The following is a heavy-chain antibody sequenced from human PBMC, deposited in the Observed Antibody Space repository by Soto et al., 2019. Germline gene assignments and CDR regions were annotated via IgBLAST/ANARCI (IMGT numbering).Heavy chain of an antibody. V-gene: IGHV1-69*13. CDR3: ARERSCSGGSCYYRWFDP. Sequence: SVKVSCKASGGTFSSYAISWVRQAPGQGLEWMGGIIPIFGTANYAQKFQGRVTITADESTSTAYMELSSLRSEDTAVYYCARERSCSGGSCYYRWFDPWGQGTLVTVSS. D-gene: IGHD2-15*01. J-gene: IGHJ5*02. CDR2: IIPIFGTA. CDR1: GGTFSSYA.